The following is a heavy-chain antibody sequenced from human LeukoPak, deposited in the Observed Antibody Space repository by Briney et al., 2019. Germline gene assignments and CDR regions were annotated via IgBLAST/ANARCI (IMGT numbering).Heavy chain of an antibody. CDR1: GFTFSSYA. CDR3: AKSMQSRPDYFDY. J-gene: IGHJ4*02. D-gene: IGHD5/OR15-5a*01. CDR2: ISGSGGST. V-gene: IGHV3-23*01. Sequence: GGSLRLSCAASGFTFSSYAMSWVRQAPGKGLEWVSAISGSGGSTYYADSVKGRFTISRDNSKNTLYLQMNSLRAEDTAAYYCAKSMQSRPDYFDYWGQGTLVTVSS.